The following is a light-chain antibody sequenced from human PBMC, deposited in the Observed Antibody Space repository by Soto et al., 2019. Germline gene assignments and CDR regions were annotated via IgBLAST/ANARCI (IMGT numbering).Light chain of an antibody. CDR2: KAS. CDR3: QHYNSYSDA. J-gene: IGKJ1*01. Sequence: DIQMTQSPSTLSGSVGDRVTITCRASQTTSSWLAWYQQKPGKAPKLLIYKASTVKSGVPSRFSSSGSGTEFALTISSLQPDDFSTYYCQHYNSYSDAFAQGTKVDIK. V-gene: IGKV1-5*03. CDR1: QTTSSW.